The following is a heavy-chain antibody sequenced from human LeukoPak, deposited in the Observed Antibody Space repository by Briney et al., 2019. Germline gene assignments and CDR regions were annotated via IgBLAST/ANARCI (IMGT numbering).Heavy chain of an antibody. V-gene: IGHV1-2*02. J-gene: IGHJ4*02. CDR2: INPKSGVT. D-gene: IGHD3-22*01. CDR3: ARALGNYYDSTVYQAY. Sequence: GASMKVSCNTSGYTFTDYYIHWVRQAPGQGLEWMGWINPKSGVTNYAQNFQDRVTLTSDTSISTAYMDLSGLASGDTAGYYCARALGNYYDSTVYQAYWGQGHLVTVSS. CDR1: GYTFTDYY.